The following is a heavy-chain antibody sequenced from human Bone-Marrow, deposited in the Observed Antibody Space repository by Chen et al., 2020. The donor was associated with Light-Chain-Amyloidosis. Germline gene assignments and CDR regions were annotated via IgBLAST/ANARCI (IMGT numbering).Heavy chain of an antibody. Sequence: QVQLVQSGAEVKKPGASVKVSCKASGYTFTNYALHWVRQAPGQRLEWMGWINAGNGNTKYSQKFQGRVTITRDTSASIAYMELSSLRSEDTAVYYCARDRFYGSGSYYIFDYWGQVTLVTVSS. CDR1: GYTFTNYA. CDR2: INAGNGNT. D-gene: IGHD3-10*01. J-gene: IGHJ4*02. V-gene: IGHV1-3*01. CDR3: ARDRFYGSGSYYIFDY.